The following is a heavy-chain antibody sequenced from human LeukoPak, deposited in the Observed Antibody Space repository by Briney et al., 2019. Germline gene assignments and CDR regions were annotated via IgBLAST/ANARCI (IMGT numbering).Heavy chain of an antibody. CDR2: IYYSGST. D-gene: IGHD3-22*01. Sequence: SETLSLTCTVSGGSISSHYWSWLRQPPGKGLEWIGYIYYSGSTSYNPSLKSRVIISVDTSKNQFSLKLTSVTAADTAVYYCARVWPDSSGYYYWFDPWGQGTLVTVSS. V-gene: IGHV4-59*11. J-gene: IGHJ5*02. CDR3: ARVWPDSSGYYYWFDP. CDR1: GGSISSHY.